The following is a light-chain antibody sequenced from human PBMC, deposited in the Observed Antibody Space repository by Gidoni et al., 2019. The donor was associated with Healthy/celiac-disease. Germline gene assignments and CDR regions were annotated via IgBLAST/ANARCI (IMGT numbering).Light chain of an antibody. CDR2: LGS. V-gene: IGKV2-28*01. Sequence: DMVMNQYPLSLPVTPGEPASISCRSSQSRLHSNGYNYLDWYLQKPGQSPQLLIYLGSHRASGVPDRFSGSGSGTDFTLKISRVEAGDVWVYFCMQALQTPWTFGQGTKVEIK. CDR1: QSRLHSNGYNY. CDR3: MQALQTPWT. J-gene: IGKJ1*01.